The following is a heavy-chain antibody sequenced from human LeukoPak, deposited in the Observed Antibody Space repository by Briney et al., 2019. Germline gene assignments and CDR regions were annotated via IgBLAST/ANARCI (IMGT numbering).Heavy chain of an antibody. CDR1: GGSISSSSYY. V-gene: IGHV4-39*01. CDR3: ARLSHLTAIDY. Sequence: KPSETLSLTCTVSGGSISSSSYYWGWIRQPPGKGLEWIGSIYYSGNTYYNPSLKSRVTISVDTSKNQFSLKLSSVTAADTAVYYCARLSHLTAIDYWGQGTLVTVSS. CDR2: IYYSGNT. D-gene: IGHD2-21*02. J-gene: IGHJ4*02.